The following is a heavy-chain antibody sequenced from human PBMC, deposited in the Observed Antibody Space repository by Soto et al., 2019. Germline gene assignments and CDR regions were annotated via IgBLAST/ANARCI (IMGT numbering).Heavy chain of an antibody. CDR3: ARHHGSPGSYFGLDV. CDR1: GYSFTSYW. D-gene: IGHD6-13*01. V-gene: IGHV5-51*01. CDR2: IYPGDSDT. Sequence: GVSLKISCKGSGYSFTSYWINWVRQMPGKGLEWMGIIYPGDSDTRYSPSFQGQVTISADKSIDTAYLQWRSLKASDTAVYYCARHHGSPGSYFGLDVWGQGTTVTVSS. J-gene: IGHJ6*02.